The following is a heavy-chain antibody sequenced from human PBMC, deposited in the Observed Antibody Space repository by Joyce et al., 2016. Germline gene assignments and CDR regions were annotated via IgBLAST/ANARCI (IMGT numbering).Heavy chain of an antibody. CDR1: GYGFTIYW. V-gene: IGHV5-51*01. J-gene: IGHJ6*03. CDR2: IDPLESDT. Sequence: EVQLVQSGAEAKKPGESLKISCQVFGYGFTIYWIGWVRQMPGKGLEWVGIIDPLESDTRYSPSFQGRVTSSVDKSISTAYLQWTNLQASDTAMYYCARQGDYYYMDVWGKGTTVTVSS. CDR3: ARQGDYYYMDV.